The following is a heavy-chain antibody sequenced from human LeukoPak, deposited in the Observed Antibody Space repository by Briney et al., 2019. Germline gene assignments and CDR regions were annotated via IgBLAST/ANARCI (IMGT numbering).Heavy chain of an antibody. CDR2: ISAYNGNT. CDR3: ARADTQDY. Sequence: ASVKVSCKASGYTFTSYGISWVRQAPGQGLEWMGWISAYNGNTNYAQKFQGRVTMTRDTSISTAYMELSRLRSDDTAVYYCARADTQDYWGQGTLVTVSS. CDR1: GYTFTSYG. D-gene: IGHD5-18*01. V-gene: IGHV1-18*01. J-gene: IGHJ4*02.